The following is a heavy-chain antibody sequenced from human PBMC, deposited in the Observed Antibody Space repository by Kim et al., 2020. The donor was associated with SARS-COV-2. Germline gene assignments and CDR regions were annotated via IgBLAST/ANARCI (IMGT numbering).Heavy chain of an antibody. D-gene: IGHD3-10*01. J-gene: IGHJ3*02. Sequence: AAVTGRFTISRDHSKNTLYLQMNSLRAEDTAVYYCAKCFGVRGVRGAFDIWGQGTMVTVSS. V-gene: IGHV3-23*03. CDR3: AKCFGVRGVRGAFDI.